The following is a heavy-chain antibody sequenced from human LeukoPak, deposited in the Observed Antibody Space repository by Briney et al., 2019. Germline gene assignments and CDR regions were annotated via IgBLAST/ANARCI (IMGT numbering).Heavy chain of an antibody. CDR3: ARRIGGYNVVDY. V-gene: IGHV4-39*01. CDR1: GGSISSYY. CDR2: IYYSGST. D-gene: IGHD5-24*01. Sequence: SETLSLTCTVSGGSISSYYWSWIRQPPGKGLEWIGSIYYSGSTYYNPSLKSRVTISVDTSKNQFSLKLSSVTAADTAVYYCARRIGGYNVVDYWGQGTLVTVSS. J-gene: IGHJ4*02.